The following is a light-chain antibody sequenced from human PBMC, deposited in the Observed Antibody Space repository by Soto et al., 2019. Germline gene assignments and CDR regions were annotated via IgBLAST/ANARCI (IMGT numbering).Light chain of an antibody. CDR3: QQYYTLPLT. J-gene: IGKJ3*01. V-gene: IGKV4-1*01. Sequence: DIVMTQSPDSLAVSLGERATINCKSSQSVLYSSNNKNHLAWYQQKPGQPPKLLIYRASTRESGVPDRFSGSGSGTDFTLTITNLQTEDVAVYYCQQYYTLPLTFGPGTKVDI. CDR2: RAS. CDR1: QSVLYSSNNKNH.